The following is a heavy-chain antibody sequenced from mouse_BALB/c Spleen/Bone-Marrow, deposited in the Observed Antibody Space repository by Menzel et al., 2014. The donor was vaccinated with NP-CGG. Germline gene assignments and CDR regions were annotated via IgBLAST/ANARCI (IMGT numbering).Heavy chain of an antibody. J-gene: IGHJ2*01. D-gene: IGHD1-1*01. CDR2: IYPANVNI. CDR3: ASYVYGWYFDY. V-gene: IGHV14-3*02. CDR1: GFNIKDTY. Sequence: EVKLEESGAELVKPGASVKLSCTASGFNIKDTYMHWVKQRSEQGLEWIGRIYPANVNIKYDQKFQGKATLTADTSSNTAYLQLSRLTSEGTAVYFCASYVYGWYFDYWGQGTTLTVSS.